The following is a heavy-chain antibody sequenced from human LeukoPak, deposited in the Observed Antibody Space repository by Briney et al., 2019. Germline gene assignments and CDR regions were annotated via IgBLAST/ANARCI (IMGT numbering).Heavy chain of an antibody. CDR3: ARGGIWLQFSYYYGMDV. J-gene: IGHJ6*02. V-gene: IGHV4-59*01. D-gene: IGHD5-24*01. CDR1: GGSISSYY. Sequence: SETLSLTCTVSGGSISSYYWSWIRQPPGKGLEWIGYIYYSGSTNYNPSLKSRVTISVDTSKNQFSLKLSSVTAADTAVYYCARGGIWLQFSYYYGMDVWGQGTTVTVPS. CDR2: IYYSGST.